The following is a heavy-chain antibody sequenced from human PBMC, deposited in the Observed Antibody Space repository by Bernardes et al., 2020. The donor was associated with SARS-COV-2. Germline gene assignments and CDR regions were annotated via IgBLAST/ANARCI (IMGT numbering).Heavy chain of an antibody. CDR3: ATAPHYYYGLDV. J-gene: IGHJ6*02. Sequence: GGSLRLSSEASTFTFSTNYMSWVLPSPGKGLEWVSLLYSGGTTYYADSVKGRFTVSRDNSKNTLFLQMSDLRAEDTAIYYCATAPHYYYGLDVWGQGTAVTVSS. CDR2: LYSGGTT. V-gene: IGHV3-53*01. CDR1: TFTFSTNY.